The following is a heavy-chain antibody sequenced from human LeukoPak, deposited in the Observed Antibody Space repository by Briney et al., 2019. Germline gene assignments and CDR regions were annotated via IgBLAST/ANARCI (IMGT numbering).Heavy chain of an antibody. CDR1: GGTFSSYA. CDR3: ARDSPITMVRGLYYYYMDV. Sequence: GASVKVSCKASGGTFSSYAISWVRQAPGQGLEWMGGIIPIFGTANYAQKFQGRVTITADESTSTAYMELSSLRSEDTAAYYCARDSPITMVRGLYYYYMDVWGKGTTVTVSS. V-gene: IGHV1-69*13. CDR2: IIPIFGTA. D-gene: IGHD3-10*01. J-gene: IGHJ6*03.